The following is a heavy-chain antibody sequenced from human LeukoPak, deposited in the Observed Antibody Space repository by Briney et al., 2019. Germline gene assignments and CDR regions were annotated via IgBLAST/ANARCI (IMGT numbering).Heavy chain of an antibody. CDR1: GFTFSSYA. Sequence: GGSLRLSCAASGFTFSSYAMSWVRQAPGKGLEWVSGISWNSGSIGYADSVKGRFTISRDNAKNSLYLQMSSLRAEDTALYYCAKDSDPFRYFDWLGRFDYWGQGTLVTVSS. CDR3: AKDSDPFRYFDWLGRFDY. J-gene: IGHJ4*02. D-gene: IGHD3-9*01. V-gene: IGHV3-9*01. CDR2: ISWNSGSI.